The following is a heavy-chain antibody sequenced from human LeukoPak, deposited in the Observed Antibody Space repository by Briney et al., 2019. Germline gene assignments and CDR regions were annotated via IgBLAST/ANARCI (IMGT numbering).Heavy chain of an antibody. D-gene: IGHD2-2*01. V-gene: IGHV3-73*01. CDR2: IRSKANSYAT. J-gene: IGHJ6*03. CDR3: TSRGSCSSTSCPDLYYYYYMDV. CDR1: GFTFSGSA. Sequence: GGSLRLSCAASGFTFSGSAMPWVRQASGKGLEWVGRIRSKANSYATAYAASVKGRFTISRDDSKNTAYLQMNSLKTEDTAVYYCTSRGSCSSTSCPDLYYYYYMDVWGKGTTVTVSS.